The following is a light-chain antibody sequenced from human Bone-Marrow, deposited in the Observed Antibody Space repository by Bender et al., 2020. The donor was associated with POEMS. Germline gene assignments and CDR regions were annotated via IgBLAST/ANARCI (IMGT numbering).Light chain of an antibody. J-gene: IGLJ3*02. V-gene: IGLV2-18*02. CDR2: EVT. CDR1: ISDIGNFNR. Sequence: QSALTQPPSVSGSPGQSVTISCTGTISDIGNFNRVSWYQQPPGTAPKLLIYEVTYRPSGVPDRFSGSKSGNTASLTISGLQPEDGADYHCCSYATTTTWAFGGGTKVTVL. CDR3: CSYATTTTWA.